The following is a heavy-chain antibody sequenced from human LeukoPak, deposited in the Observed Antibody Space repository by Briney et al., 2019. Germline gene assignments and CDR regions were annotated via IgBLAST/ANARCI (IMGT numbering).Heavy chain of an antibody. D-gene: IGHD6-19*01. J-gene: IGHJ4*02. CDR2: IYYSGSS. V-gene: IGHV4-59*08. Sequence: SETLSLTCTVSGGSISSYYWSWIRQPPGKGLEWIGYIYYSGSSNYSSSLKSRVTISVDTSKNQFSLKLSSVTAADTAVYYCARQVSSSGWPFDYWGQGTLVTVSS. CDR3: ARQVSSSGWPFDY. CDR1: GGSISSYY.